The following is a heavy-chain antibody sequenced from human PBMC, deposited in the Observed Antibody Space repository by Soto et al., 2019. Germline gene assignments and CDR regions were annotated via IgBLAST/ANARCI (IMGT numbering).Heavy chain of an antibody. J-gene: IGHJ5*02. V-gene: IGHV4-39*07. CDR2: IYYSGST. CDR1: GGSISSSPYY. Sequence: SDTLSLTCTVSGGSISSSPYYWGWIRQPPGKGLEWIGSIYYSGSTYDNPSLKSRVTISVDTSKNQFSLKLSSVTAADTAVYYCARGRRIAAAGLQGGWFDPWGQGTLVTVSS. D-gene: IGHD6-13*01. CDR3: ARGRRIAAAGLQGGWFDP.